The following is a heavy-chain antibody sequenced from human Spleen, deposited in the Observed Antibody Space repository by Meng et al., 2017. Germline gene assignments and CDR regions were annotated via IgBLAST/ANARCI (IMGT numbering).Heavy chain of an antibody. Sequence: GESLKISCAASGFTFSSYWMHWVRQAPGKGLVWVSRINSDGSSTSYADSVKGRFTISRDNAKNTLYLQMNSLRAEDTAVYYCARGYSSSWYSDYYGMDVWGQGPTVTVSS. J-gene: IGHJ6*02. V-gene: IGHV3-74*01. CDR3: ARGYSSSWYSDYYGMDV. CDR2: INSDGSST. D-gene: IGHD6-13*01. CDR1: GFTFSSYW.